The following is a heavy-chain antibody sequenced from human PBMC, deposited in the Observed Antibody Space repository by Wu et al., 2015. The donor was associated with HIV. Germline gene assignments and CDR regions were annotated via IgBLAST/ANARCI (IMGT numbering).Heavy chain of an antibody. D-gene: IGHD6-25*01. CDR2: INHSGST. CDR1: GGSFSGYY. J-gene: IGHJ4*02. V-gene: IGHV4-34*01. CDR3: ARTVRDSSGGLDY. Sequence: QVQLQQWGAGLLKPSETLSLTCAVYGGSFSGYYWSWIRQPPGKGLEWIGEINHSGSTNYNPSLKSRVTISVDTSKNQFSLKLSSVTAADTAVYYCARTVRDSSGGLDYWGQGTLVTVSS.